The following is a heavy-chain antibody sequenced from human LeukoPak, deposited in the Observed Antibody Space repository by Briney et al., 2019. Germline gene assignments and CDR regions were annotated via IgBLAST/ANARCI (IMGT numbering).Heavy chain of an antibody. CDR3: ARGRSGYYTASVMVLGYFDL. CDR1: GGSISSYY. CDR2: IYTSGST. V-gene: IGHV4-4*07. J-gene: IGHJ2*01. D-gene: IGHD3-3*01. Sequence: PSETLSLTCTASGGSISSYYWSWIRQPAGKGLEWIGRIYTSGSTNYNPSLKSRVTMSVDTSKNQFSLKLSSVTAADTAVYYCARGRSGYYTASVMVLGYFDLWGRGTLVTVSS.